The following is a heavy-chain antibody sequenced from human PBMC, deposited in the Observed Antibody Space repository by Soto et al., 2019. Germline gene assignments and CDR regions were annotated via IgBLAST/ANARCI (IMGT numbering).Heavy chain of an antibody. Sequence: PGGSLRLSCEVSGLTFNTSGMHWVRQAPGKGLEWLAVISYDGATHYYGDTVKGRFTISRDNSKNTLFLHMGRLRAEDTAMYYCATKARLTKYLYYGMDVWGLGTTVTVSS. CDR2: ISYDGATH. CDR1: GLTFNTSG. CDR3: ATKARLTKYLYYGMDV. D-gene: IGHD2-2*01. V-gene: IGHV3-30*03. J-gene: IGHJ6*02.